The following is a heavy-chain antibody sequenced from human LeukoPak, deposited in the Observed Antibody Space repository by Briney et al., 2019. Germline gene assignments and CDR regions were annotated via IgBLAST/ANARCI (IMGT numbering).Heavy chain of an antibody. CDR3: ARDNSVEDTARWFDP. J-gene: IGHJ5*02. CDR1: GYTFTSYY. D-gene: IGHD4-23*01. Sequence: EASVKVSCKASGYTFTSYYMHWVRQAPGQGLEWMGIVNPSGGSTSYAQKFQGRVTMTRDMSTSTDYMELSSLRSEDTAVYYCARDNSVEDTARWFDPWGQGTLVTVSS. CDR2: VNPSGGST. V-gene: IGHV1-46*01.